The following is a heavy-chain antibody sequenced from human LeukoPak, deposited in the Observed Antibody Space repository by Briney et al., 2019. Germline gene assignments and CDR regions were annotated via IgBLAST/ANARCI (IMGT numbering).Heavy chain of an antibody. CDR1: GFTFSIYS. D-gene: IGHD4-17*01. J-gene: IGHJ3*02. CDR2: ISSSSSYI. CDR3: ARPYYGDYVNGGAFDI. V-gene: IGHV3-21*01. Sequence: GGSLRLSCAASGFTFSIYSMIWVRQAPGKGLEWVSSISSSSSYIYYTDSVKGRFTISRDNAKNSLYLQMNSLRVEDTAVYYCARPYYGDYVNGGAFDIWGQGTMVTVSS.